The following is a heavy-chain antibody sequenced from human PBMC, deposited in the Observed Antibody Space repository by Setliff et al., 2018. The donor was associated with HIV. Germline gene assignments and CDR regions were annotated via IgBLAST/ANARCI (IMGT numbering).Heavy chain of an antibody. Sequence: SETLSLTCTVSGGSISSGGYYWSWIRQHPGKGLEWIGYISYSGSTYYNPSLESRVTISVDSSKSQFSLNLSSVTVADTAVYYCATVVPAAHFDYWGQGTLVTVSS. CDR2: ISYSGST. D-gene: IGHD2-2*01. J-gene: IGHJ4*02. CDR1: GGSISSGGYY. V-gene: IGHV4-31*03. CDR3: ATVVPAAHFDY.